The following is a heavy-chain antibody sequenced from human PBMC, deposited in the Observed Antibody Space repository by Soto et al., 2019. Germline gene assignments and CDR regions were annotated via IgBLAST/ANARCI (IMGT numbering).Heavy chain of an antibody. V-gene: IGHV3-48*01. CDR2: ISSSSSTI. J-gene: IGHJ4*02. CDR3: ARGLNGYLHYFDY. D-gene: IGHD5-18*01. Sequence: PGGSLRLSCAASGFTFSSYSMNWVRQAPGKGLEWVSYISSSSSTIYYADSVKGRFTISRDSAKNSLYLQMNSLRAEDTAVYYCARGLNGYLHYFDYWGQGTLVTV. CDR1: GFTFSSYS.